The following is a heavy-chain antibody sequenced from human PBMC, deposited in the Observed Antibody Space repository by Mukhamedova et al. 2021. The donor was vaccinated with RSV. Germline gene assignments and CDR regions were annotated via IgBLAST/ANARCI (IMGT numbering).Heavy chain of an antibody. J-gene: IGHJ4*02. V-gene: IGHV3-13*01. CDR3: ARSRGYQLLRYFDY. D-gene: IGHD2-2*01. CDR2: IGTAGDT. Sequence: IGTAGDTYYPGSVKGRFTISRENAKNSLYLQMNSLRAADTAVYYCARSRGYQLLRYFDYWGQGTLVTVSS.